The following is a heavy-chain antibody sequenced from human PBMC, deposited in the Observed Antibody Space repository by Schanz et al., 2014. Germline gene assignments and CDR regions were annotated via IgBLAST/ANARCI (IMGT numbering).Heavy chain of an antibody. Sequence: EVQLVESGGGLIQPGGSLRLSCAASGFGFSSYSMNWVRQAPGKGLEWVSVIGVDGTTTYYADSVKGRFTISRDNSKNTLYLQMNSLRAEDTAVYYCAKDGPGGSGSYSADGGMDVWGQGTTVTVSS. CDR1: GFGFSSYS. V-gene: IGHV3-23*04. CDR3: AKDGPGGSGSYSADGGMDV. CDR2: IGVDGTTT. J-gene: IGHJ6*02. D-gene: IGHD3-10*01.